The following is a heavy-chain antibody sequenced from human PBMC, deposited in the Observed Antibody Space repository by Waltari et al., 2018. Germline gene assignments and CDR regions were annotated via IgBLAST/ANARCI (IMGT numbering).Heavy chain of an antibody. V-gene: IGHV4-34*01. D-gene: IGHD3-3*01. CDR3: VRGDDFWSGYYEAHYYYNGMDV. CDR1: CGSFSGYS. J-gene: IGHJ6*02. CDR2: INHSGRT. Sequence: VQLQQWRSGLLTPSATLSLTCAVYCGSFSGYSCRWTRKPPWTGLDWIGEINHSGRTNYNPSLKSRVTISVDTSKNQFSLKLSSVTDAETAVYYCVRGDDFWSGYYEAHYYYNGMDVWGQGTTVTVSS.